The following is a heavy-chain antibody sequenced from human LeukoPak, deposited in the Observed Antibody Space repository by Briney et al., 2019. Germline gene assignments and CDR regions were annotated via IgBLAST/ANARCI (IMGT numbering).Heavy chain of an antibody. J-gene: IGHJ4*02. D-gene: IGHD1-1*01. CDR1: GGSISSSSYY. V-gene: IGHV4-39*07. Sequence: PSETLSLTCTVSGGSISSSSYYWGWVRQPPGKGLEWIGEINHTGSINYNPSLKSRVSISLDTSKKQFSLKLASGTAADTAVYYCARDRGTWNDDGFDYWGQGTLVTVSS. CDR3: ARDRGTWNDDGFDY. CDR2: INHTGSI.